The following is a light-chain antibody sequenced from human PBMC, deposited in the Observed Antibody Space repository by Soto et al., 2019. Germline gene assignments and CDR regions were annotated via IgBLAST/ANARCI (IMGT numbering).Light chain of an antibody. CDR3: QQTCSTPLT. Sequence: EIGLTQSPGTLSLSPGARATLSCRASQSVSSYLAWYQQKPGQAPSLLIYAASSMAPGIPDRFSGSGSGTDFTLTTSRLQPEDFAAYYCQQTCSTPLTFGGGTKVDIK. J-gene: IGKJ4*01. V-gene: IGKV3-20*01. CDR2: AAS. CDR1: QSVSSY.